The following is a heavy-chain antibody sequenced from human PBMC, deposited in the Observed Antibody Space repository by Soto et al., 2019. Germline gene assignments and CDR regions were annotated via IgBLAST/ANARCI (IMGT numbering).Heavy chain of an antibody. J-gene: IGHJ4*02. CDR3: ARDMSDDILTGYGSVDY. CDR2: IWYDGSNK. Sequence: AGGSLRLSCAASGFTFSSYGMHWVRQAPGKGLEWVAVIWYDGSNKYYADSVKGRFTISRDNSKNTLYLQMNSLRAEDTAVYYCARDMSDDILTGYGSVDYWGQGTLVTVYS. CDR1: GFTFSSYG. V-gene: IGHV3-33*01. D-gene: IGHD3-9*01.